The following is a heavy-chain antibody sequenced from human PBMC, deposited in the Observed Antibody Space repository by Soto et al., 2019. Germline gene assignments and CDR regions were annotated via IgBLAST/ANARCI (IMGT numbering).Heavy chain of an antibody. Sequence: GGSLRLSCAASGFTFSSYGMHWVRQAPGKGLEWVAVISYDGSNKYYADSVKGRFTISRDNSKNTLYLQMNSLRAEDTAVYYCAKEGLGCSGGSCYSTPRGFDYWGQGTLVTVSS. J-gene: IGHJ4*02. V-gene: IGHV3-30*18. CDR2: ISYDGSNK. CDR1: GFTFSSYG. CDR3: AKEGLGCSGGSCYSTPRGFDY. D-gene: IGHD2-15*01.